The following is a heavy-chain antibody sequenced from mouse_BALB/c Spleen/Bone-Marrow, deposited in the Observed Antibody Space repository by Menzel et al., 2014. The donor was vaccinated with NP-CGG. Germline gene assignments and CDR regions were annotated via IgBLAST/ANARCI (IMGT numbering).Heavy chain of an antibody. CDR3: ARGRWYY. CDR2: FNPNIGGT. V-gene: IGHV1-22*01. D-gene: IGHD2-3*01. Sequence: VKLQKSELELVKPGVSGKISGKISEYTSLIYTLHGGKQSNGNSLGWFGGFNPNIGGTTYNQKVKGKASLTVNKSSTTAYMELRSLTSEDSAVYYCARGRWYYWGQGTTLTVSS. CDR1: EYTSLIYT. J-gene: IGHJ2*01.